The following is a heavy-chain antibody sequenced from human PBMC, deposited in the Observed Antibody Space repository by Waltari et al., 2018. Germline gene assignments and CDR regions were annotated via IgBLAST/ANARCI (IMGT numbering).Heavy chain of an antibody. Sequence: ELQLVQSAAELKKPGESLRISCKGSGYDFNGYLIVWVRQRPGKGLEGMGTICPGDLDALDSPSFQGHLTFAADGSTGTAFLQWNSLAASDSAMYYCARRIITPAGLSLNWVDAWGQGTLVTVSS. CDR2: ICPGDLDA. CDR1: GYDFNGYL. D-gene: IGHD6-19*01. CDR3: ARRIITPAGLSLNWVDA. J-gene: IGHJ5*02. V-gene: IGHV5-51*01.